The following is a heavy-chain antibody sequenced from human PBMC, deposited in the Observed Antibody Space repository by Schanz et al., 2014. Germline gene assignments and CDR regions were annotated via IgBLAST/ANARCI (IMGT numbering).Heavy chain of an antibody. V-gene: IGHV1-2*02. CDR2: INSDNGDT. Sequence: QVRLEQSAAEVKKPGASVKVSCTSYGNTFTAYYVNWVRQAPGQGLEWMGWINSDNGDTKYAPKCQGRVTMTSDASISTAYMELTGLQSDDTGVYYCTSPGSPNFWEFDYWGDGALVTVSS. J-gene: IGHJ5*01. CDR1: GNTFTAYY. CDR3: TSPGSPNFWEFDY. D-gene: IGHD1-26*01.